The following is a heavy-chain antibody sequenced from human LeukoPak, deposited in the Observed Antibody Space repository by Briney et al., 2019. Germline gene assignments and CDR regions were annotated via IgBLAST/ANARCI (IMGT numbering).Heavy chain of an antibody. CDR3: AHSRIVVAGVYSFDY. J-gene: IGHJ4*02. V-gene: IGHV2-5*02. D-gene: IGHD6-19*01. Sequence: KGSGPTLVKPTQTLTLTCTFSGFSLSTSGVGVGWIRQPPGKALEWLILIYWDDDKRYSPSLKSRLTISKDTPKNQVVLTMTNMDPVDTAIYYCAHSRIVVAGVYSFDYWGQGTLVTVS. CDR1: GFSLSTSGVG. CDR2: IYWDDDK.